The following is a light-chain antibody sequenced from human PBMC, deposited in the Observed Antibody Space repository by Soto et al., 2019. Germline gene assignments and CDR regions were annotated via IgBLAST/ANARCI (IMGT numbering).Light chain of an antibody. Sequence: QSVLTQPPSASGTPGQRVTISCSGSSSNVGGNPVNWYQHVPTTAPKLLIYTNTQRPSGVPDRFSGSKSGTSASLAISGLQPEDEADYYCAAWDDSLNALFGTGTKVTVL. J-gene: IGLJ1*01. V-gene: IGLV1-44*01. CDR1: SSNVGGNP. CDR3: AAWDDSLNAL. CDR2: TNT.